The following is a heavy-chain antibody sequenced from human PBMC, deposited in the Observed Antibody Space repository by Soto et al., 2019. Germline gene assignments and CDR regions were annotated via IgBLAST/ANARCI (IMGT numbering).Heavy chain of an antibody. D-gene: IGHD6-19*01. CDR3: ARVLSGWYIDY. V-gene: IGHV1-2*04. CDR1: GYTFTGYY. J-gene: IGHJ4*02. Sequence: ASVKVSCKASGYTFTGYYMHWARQAPGQGLEWMGWINPNSGGTNYAQKFQGWVTMTRDTSISTAYMELSRLRSDDTAVYYCARVLSGWYIDYWGQGTLVTVSS. CDR2: INPNSGGT.